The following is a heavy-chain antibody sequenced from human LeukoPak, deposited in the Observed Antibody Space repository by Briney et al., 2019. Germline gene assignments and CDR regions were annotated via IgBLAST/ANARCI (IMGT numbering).Heavy chain of an antibody. D-gene: IGHD2-15*01. CDR1: GYTFTGYY. Sequence: ASVKVSCKASGYTFTGYYMHWVRQAPGQGLEWMGWINPHSGGTNYAQKFQGRVTMTRDTSISTAYMELSRPRSDDTAVYYCARDGYCSGGSCFSGWFDPWGQGTLVTVSS. J-gene: IGHJ5*02. V-gene: IGHV1-2*02. CDR2: INPHSGGT. CDR3: ARDGYCSGGSCFSGWFDP.